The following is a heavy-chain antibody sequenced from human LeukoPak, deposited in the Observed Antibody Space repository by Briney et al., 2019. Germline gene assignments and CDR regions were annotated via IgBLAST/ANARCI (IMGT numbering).Heavy chain of an antibody. V-gene: IGHV1-69*06. CDR1: GGTFSSYA. CDR2: IFPIFGTA. Sequence: SVKVSCKASGGTFSSYAISWVRQAPGQGLEWMGGIFPIFGTANYAQKFQGRVTITADKSTSTAYMELSSLRSEDTAVYYCARDLGRELTSYYYYYMDVWGKGTTVTVSS. J-gene: IGHJ6*03. CDR3: ARDLGRELTSYYYYYMDV. D-gene: IGHD1-26*01.